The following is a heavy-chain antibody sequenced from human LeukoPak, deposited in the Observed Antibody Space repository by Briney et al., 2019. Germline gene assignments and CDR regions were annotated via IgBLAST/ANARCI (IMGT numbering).Heavy chain of an antibody. CDR2: ISADGSDT. Sequence: GGSLRLSCAASGFTFNNYAMHWVRQAPGERLVYVSAISADGSDTYYANSVKGRFTISRDNSKNMLYLQMGSLRAEDMAVYYCAREGDSGTTDYWGQGTLVTVSS. D-gene: IGHD2-21*02. V-gene: IGHV3-64*01. J-gene: IGHJ4*02. CDR1: GFTFNNYA. CDR3: AREGDSGTTDY.